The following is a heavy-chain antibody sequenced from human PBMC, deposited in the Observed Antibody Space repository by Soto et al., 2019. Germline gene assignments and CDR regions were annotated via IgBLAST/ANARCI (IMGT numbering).Heavy chain of an antibody. CDR3: ARQVDKDIDP. CDR1: GGSISSSSYY. V-gene: IGHV4-39*01. J-gene: IGHJ5*02. D-gene: IGHD5-12*01. Sequence: SETLSLTCTVSGGSISSSSYYWGWIRQPPGKGLEWIGSIYYSGSTYYNPSLKSRVTISVDTSKNQFPLKLSSVTAADTAVYYCARQVDKDIDPWGQGTLVTVSS. CDR2: IYYSGST.